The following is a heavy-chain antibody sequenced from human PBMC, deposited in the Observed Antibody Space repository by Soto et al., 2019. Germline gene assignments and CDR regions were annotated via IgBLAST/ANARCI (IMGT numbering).Heavy chain of an antibody. CDR1: GGSISSTYY. CDR2: IYHGGST. V-gene: IGHV4-31*03. J-gene: IGHJ4*02. Sequence: QVQLQESGPGLVKPSQTLSLTCTVSGGSISSTYYWTWMRQHPGKGLEWIGYIYHGGSTNYNPSLKSRVTMSVDTSKNQISLNLSSVTAADTAVYYCARGGAILHYFDSWGQGTLVTVSS. CDR3: ARGGAILHYFDS. D-gene: IGHD3-3*01.